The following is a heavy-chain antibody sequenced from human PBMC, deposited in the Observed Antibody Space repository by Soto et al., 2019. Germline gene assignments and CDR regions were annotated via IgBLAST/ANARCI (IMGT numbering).Heavy chain of an antibody. D-gene: IGHD2-2*01. CDR1: GFTFSSYG. J-gene: IGHJ6*02. CDR2: IWYDGSNN. V-gene: IGHV3-33*01. Sequence: QVQLVESGGGVVQPGRSLRLSCAASGFTFSSYGMHWVRQAPGKGLEWVAVIWYDGSNNYYADSVKGRFTISRDNSMNTLYRQMNSLRAEDTAVYYCARVDCSRTSCLGYYYYGMDVWGQGTTVTVSS. CDR3: ARVDCSRTSCLGYYYYGMDV.